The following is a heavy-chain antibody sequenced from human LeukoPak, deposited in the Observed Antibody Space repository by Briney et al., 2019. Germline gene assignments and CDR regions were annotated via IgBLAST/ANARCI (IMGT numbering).Heavy chain of an antibody. D-gene: IGHD6-13*01. V-gene: IGHV4-4*02. J-gene: IGHJ4*02. CDR1: GGSISSGNW. CDR2: IYHSGST. CDR3: ARGPVAAGTDY. Sequence: SETLSLTCAVSGGSISSGNWWSWVRQPPGKGLEWIGQIYHSGSTNYNPSLKSRVTISVEKSKNQFSLNLTSVTAADTAVYYCARGPVAAGTDYWGQGTLVTVSS.